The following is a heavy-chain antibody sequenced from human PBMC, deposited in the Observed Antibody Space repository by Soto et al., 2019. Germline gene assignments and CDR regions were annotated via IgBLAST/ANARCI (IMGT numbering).Heavy chain of an antibody. Sequence: SETLSLTCTVSGGSIISGDYYWSWIRQPPGKGLEWIGYIYYSGSTYYNPSLKSRVTISVDTSKNQFSLKLSSVTAADTAVYYCARDARYYDFWSGPSDLGMDVWGQGTTVTVSS. J-gene: IGHJ6*02. CDR3: ARDARYYDFWSGPSDLGMDV. CDR2: IYYSGST. CDR1: GGSIISGDYY. D-gene: IGHD3-3*01. V-gene: IGHV4-30-4*01.